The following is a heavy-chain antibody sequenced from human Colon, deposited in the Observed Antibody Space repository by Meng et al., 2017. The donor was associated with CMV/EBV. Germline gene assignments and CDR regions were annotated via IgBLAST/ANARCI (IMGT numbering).Heavy chain of an antibody. V-gene: IGHV1-18*01. CDR3: VRESQSGSYIYLQH. D-gene: IGHD1-26*01. CDR1: GYTFTNYG. J-gene: IGHJ1*01. Sequence: VKWGQSGGGVKKPGASVKVSCKASGYTFTNYGISWVRQAPGQGLEWMGWISAYTGDTYYAQKFQGRVTMTTDTSTSTAYMELRSLRSDDTAVYYCVRESQSGSYIYLQHWGQGTLVTVSS. CDR2: ISAYTGDT.